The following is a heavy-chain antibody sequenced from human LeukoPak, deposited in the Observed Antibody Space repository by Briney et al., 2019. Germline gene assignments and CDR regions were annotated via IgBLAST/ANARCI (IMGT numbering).Heavy chain of an antibody. CDR1: GFTFSSYW. CDR2: IKQDGSEK. V-gene: IGHV3-7*01. D-gene: IGHD6-19*01. Sequence: GGSLRLSCAASGFTFSSYWMSWVRQAPGKGLEWVANIKQDGSEKYYVDSVKGRFTISRDNAKNSLYLQMNSLRAEDTAVYYCARETYSSGWYGVYYFDYWGQGTLVTVSS. CDR3: ARETYSSGWYGVYYFDY. J-gene: IGHJ4*02.